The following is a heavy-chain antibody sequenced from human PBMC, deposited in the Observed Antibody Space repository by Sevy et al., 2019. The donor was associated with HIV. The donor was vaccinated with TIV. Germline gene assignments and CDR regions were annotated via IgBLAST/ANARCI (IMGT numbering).Heavy chain of an antibody. CDR2: ISGSGGST. V-gene: IGHV3-23*01. CDR3: AKRQWGGVATSLYDY. J-gene: IGHJ4*02. CDR1: GFTFSSYA. Sequence: GGSLRLSCAASGFTFSSYAMSWVRQAPGKGLEWVSAISGSGGSTYYADSVKGRFTISRDNSKNTLYLQMNSLRAEDTAVYYCAKRQWGGVATSLYDYLGQGTLVTVSS. D-gene: IGHD5-12*01.